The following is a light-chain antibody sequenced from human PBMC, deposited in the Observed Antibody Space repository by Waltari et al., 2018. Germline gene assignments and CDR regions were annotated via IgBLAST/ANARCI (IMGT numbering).Light chain of an antibody. CDR3: LLYMGSGIWV. Sequence: QTVVTQEQSLSVSPGGKVTLTCAFSSRSPSSTSHPPWYPQPPCQPPRTLVYKANTRSSGVPERFSGSILGNTAALTITGAQADDESDYYCLLYMGSGIWVFGGGTKLTVL. V-gene: IGLV8-61*01. J-gene: IGLJ3*02. CDR2: KAN. CDR1: SRSPSSTSH.